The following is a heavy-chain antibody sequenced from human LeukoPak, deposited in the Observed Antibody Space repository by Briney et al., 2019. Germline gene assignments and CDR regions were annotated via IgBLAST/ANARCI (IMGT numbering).Heavy chain of an antibody. Sequence: PSETLSLTCTVSGGSISSYYWSWIRQPPGKGLEWIGYIYYSGSTYYNPSLKSRVTISVDTSKNQFSLKLSSVTAADTAVYYCARVRGYSSGSAFDIWGQGTMVTVSS. CDR2: IYYSGST. D-gene: IGHD6-19*01. V-gene: IGHV4-59*06. CDR3: ARVRGYSSGSAFDI. J-gene: IGHJ3*02. CDR1: GGSISSYY.